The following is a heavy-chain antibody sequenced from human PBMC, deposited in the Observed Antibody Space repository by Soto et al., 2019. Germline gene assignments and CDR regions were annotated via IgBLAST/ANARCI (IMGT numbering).Heavy chain of an antibody. V-gene: IGHV3-23*01. CDR3: ARDGGFDILTGLYIPRYYFDY. J-gene: IGHJ4*02. CDR2: ISGSGDIT. Sequence: SLRLSCAASGFIFSNYVMDWVRQAPGKGLEWVSVISGSGDITYYADSVKGRFIISRDNSKNTLYLQMNSLRAEDTAVYYCARDGGFDILTGLYIPRYYFDYWGQGTLVTVSS. D-gene: IGHD3-9*01. CDR1: GFIFSNYV.